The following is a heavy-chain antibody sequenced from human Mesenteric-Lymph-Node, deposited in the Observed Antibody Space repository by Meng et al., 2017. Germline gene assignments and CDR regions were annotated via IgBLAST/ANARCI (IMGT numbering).Heavy chain of an antibody. J-gene: IGHJ4*02. CDR3: ARADYGDSD. Sequence: ASVKVSCKASGYTFTGYYMHWVRQAPGQGLEWMGRINPNSGNTNYAQKFQERVTITRDMSTSTAYMELSSLRSEDTAVYYCARADYGDSDWGQGTLVTVSS. CDR1: GYTFTGYY. D-gene: IGHD4-17*01. CDR2: INPNSGNT. V-gene: IGHV1-2*06.